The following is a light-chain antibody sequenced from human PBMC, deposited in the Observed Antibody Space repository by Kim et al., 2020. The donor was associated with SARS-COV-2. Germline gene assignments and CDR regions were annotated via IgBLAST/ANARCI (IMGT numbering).Light chain of an antibody. J-gene: IGLJ3*02. Sequence: GQSGTISCPGTSSDVGGYNYVSWYQQHPGKAPKLMIYEVSKRPSGVPDRFSGSKSGNTASLTVSGLQAEDEADYYCSSYAGSNNLVFGGGTQLTVL. CDR1: SSDVGGYNY. CDR2: EVS. CDR3: SSYAGSNNLV. V-gene: IGLV2-8*01.